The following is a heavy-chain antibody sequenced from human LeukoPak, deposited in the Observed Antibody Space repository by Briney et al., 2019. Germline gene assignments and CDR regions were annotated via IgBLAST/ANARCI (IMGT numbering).Heavy chain of an antibody. CDR2: ISSNGGST. CDR1: GFTFSSYA. V-gene: IGHV3-64*01. CDR3: ARGKDEDYYYYGMDV. Sequence: GGSLRLSCAASGFTFSSYAMHWVRQAPGKGLEYVSDISSNGGSTYYANSVKGRFTISRDNSKNTLYLQMGSLRAEDMAVYYCARGKDEDYYYYGMDVWGQGTTVTVSS. J-gene: IGHJ6*02.